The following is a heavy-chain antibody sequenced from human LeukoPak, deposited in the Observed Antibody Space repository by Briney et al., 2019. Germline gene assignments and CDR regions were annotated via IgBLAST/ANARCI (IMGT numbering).Heavy chain of an antibody. D-gene: IGHD6-13*01. J-gene: IGHJ4*02. CDR3: ARRVGSADGFDY. CDR2: INPNSGGT. CDR1: GYTFTGYY. V-gene: IGHV1-2*06. Sequence: ASVKVSCKASGYTFTGYYMHWVRQAPGQGLEWMGRINPNSGGTNYAQKFQGRVTMTRDTSISTAYMELSRLRSDDTAVYYRARRVGSADGFDYWGQGTLVTVSS.